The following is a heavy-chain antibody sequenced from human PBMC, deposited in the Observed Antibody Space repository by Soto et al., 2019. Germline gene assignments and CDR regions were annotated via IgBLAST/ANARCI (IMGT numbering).Heavy chain of an antibody. D-gene: IGHD3-10*01. Sequence: DVQLLESGGHLIQPGGSLRLCCAASGFTFSSYAMSWVRQAPGKGLEWVSSVSAGGDMTYYSDSVKGRFTISRDNSNNALFLQMNSLRNEDTALYYCARGDRGGSGSPASYYYSGLDVWGQGTTVTVS. CDR1: GFTFSSYA. J-gene: IGHJ6*02. V-gene: IGHV3-23*01. CDR3: ARGDRGGSGSPASYYYSGLDV. CDR2: VSAGGDMT.